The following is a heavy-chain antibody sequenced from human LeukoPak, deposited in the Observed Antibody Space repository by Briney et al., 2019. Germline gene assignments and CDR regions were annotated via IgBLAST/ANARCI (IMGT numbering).Heavy chain of an antibody. CDR2: ISSGSTTT. Sequence: GGSLRLSCAASGFTFSLYSINWVRQAPGKGLEWISYISSGSTTTHYADSVRGRFTISRDNAKNSVYLQMNSLRAEDTAVYYCARLNYDSSGYFDYWGQGTLVTVSS. V-gene: IGHV3-48*01. J-gene: IGHJ4*02. CDR3: ARLNYDSSGYFDY. D-gene: IGHD3-22*01. CDR1: GFTFSLYS.